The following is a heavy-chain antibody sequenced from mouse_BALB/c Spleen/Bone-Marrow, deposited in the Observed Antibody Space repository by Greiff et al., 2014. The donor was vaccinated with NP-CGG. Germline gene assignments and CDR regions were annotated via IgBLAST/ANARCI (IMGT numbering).Heavy chain of an antibody. J-gene: IGHJ2*01. Sequence: SGAELVRPGSSVKISCKASGYAFSSYWMNWVKQRPGQGLEWIGQIYPGDGDTNYNGKFKGKATLTAGKSSSTAYIQLSSLTSEDSAVYFCARMGDYSYYFDYWGQGTTLTVSS. V-gene: IGHV1-80*01. CDR2: IYPGDGDT. CDR3: ARMGDYSYYFDY. CDR1: GYAFSSYW. D-gene: IGHD1-1*01.